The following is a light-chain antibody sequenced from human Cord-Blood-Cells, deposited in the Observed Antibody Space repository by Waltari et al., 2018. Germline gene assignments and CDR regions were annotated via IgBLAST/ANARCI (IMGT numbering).Light chain of an antibody. CDR2: DVS. J-gene: IGLJ3*02. CDR1: SSDVGGYNY. V-gene: IGLV2-11*01. CDR3: CSYAGSYTWV. Sequence: QSALTQPRSVSGSPGQSVTISCTGTSSDVGGYNYVPWYHQHPGQAPKLIIYDVSKRPAGVPDRFSGSKSGNTASLTISGLQAEDEADYYCCSYAGSYTWVFGGGTKLTVL.